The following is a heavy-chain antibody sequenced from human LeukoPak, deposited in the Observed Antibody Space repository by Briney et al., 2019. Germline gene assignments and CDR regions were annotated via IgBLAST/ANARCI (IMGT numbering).Heavy chain of an antibody. J-gene: IGHJ4*02. D-gene: IGHD3-9*01. Sequence: GGSLRLSCAASGFTFSSYAMSWVRQAPGKGLECISGFSGSGGSTYYADSVRGRFTISRDNSKNTLYLQMNSLRPEDTAVYYCARGPDYDILADHFDYWGQGTLVTVSS. CDR3: ARGPDYDILADHFDY. CDR1: GFTFSSYA. V-gene: IGHV3-23*01. CDR2: FSGSGGST.